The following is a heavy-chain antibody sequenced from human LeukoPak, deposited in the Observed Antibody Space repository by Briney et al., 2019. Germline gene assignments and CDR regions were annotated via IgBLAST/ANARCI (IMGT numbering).Heavy chain of an antibody. CDR1: GYTFTGYY. D-gene: IGHD5-18*01. J-gene: IGHJ4*02. V-gene: IGHV1-2*02. CDR3: ARDEGGYSYGFSNFDY. CDR2: INCNSGGT. Sequence: ASVKVSCKASGYTFTGYYMHWVRQAPGQGLEWMGGINCNSGGTKYSQKFQGRVTMTRVTSISTVDMELTRLRSDDTAVYYCARDEGGYSYGFSNFDYWGQGTLLTVSP.